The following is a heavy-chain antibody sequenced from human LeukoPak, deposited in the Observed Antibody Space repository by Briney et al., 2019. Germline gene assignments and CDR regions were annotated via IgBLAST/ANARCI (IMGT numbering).Heavy chain of an antibody. CDR2: ISYDGSNK. D-gene: IGHD6-19*01. CDR3: AKTAVAGVY. V-gene: IGHV3-30*18. CDR1: GFTFSSYG. Sequence: GRSLRLSCAASGFTFSSYGMHWVRQAPGKGLEWVAVISYDGSNKYYADSVKGRFTISRDNSKNTLYLQMNSLRAEDTAVYYCAKTAVAGVYWGQGTLVTVSS. J-gene: IGHJ4*02.